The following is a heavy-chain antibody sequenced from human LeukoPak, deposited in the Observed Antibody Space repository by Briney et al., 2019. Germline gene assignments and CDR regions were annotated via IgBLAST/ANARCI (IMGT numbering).Heavy chain of an antibody. J-gene: IGHJ4*02. CDR3: AKDQGYSSSYHFDY. Sequence: SVKVSCKASGGTFSSYAISWVRQAPGQGLEWMGRIIPILGIANYAQKFQGRVTITADKSTSTAYMELSSLRSEDTAVYYCAKDQGYSSSYHFDYWGQGTLVTVSS. CDR1: GGTFSSYA. CDR2: IIPILGIA. V-gene: IGHV1-69*04. D-gene: IGHD6-6*01.